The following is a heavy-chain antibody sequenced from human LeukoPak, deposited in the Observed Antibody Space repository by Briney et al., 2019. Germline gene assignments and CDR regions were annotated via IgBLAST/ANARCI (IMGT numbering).Heavy chain of an antibody. CDR1: GYSISSRHW. Sequence: SDTLSLTCAVSGYSISSRHWWGWIRQPLGKGLEWIGHIYYDGRTYYNPSLKSRVTMSVDTSKNQFSLKLSSVTAVDTAVYSCARYGGNSDWYFDLWGRGTLVTVSS. CDR2: IYYDGRT. V-gene: IGHV4-28*01. D-gene: IGHD4-23*01. CDR3: ARYGGNSDWYFDL. J-gene: IGHJ2*01.